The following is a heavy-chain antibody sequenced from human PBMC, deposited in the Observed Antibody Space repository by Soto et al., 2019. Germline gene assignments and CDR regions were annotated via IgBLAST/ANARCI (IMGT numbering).Heavy chain of an antibody. CDR2: IFYSGST. CDR3: AREVSVFFDY. CDR1: GGSISSYY. Sequence: SETLSLTCTVSGGSISSYYWSWIRQPPGKGLEWIGYIFYSGSTNYNPSLKSRVTISVDTSKNQFSLKLSSVTAADTAVYYCAREVSVFFDYWGQGTLVNVSS. V-gene: IGHV4-59*12. J-gene: IGHJ4*02. D-gene: IGHD2-8*01.